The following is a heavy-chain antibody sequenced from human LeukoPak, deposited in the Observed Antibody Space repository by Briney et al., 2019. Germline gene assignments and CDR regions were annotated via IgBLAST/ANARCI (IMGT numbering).Heavy chain of an antibody. V-gene: IGHV4-59*01. CDR3: ARGEYEFWSGRQGGWFDP. CDR2: IYYSGST. D-gene: IGHD3-3*01. CDR1: GGSISSYY. J-gene: IGHJ5*02. Sequence: PSETLSLTCTVSGGSISSYYWSWIRQPPGKGLEWMGYIYYSGSTNYNPSLKSRVTISVHTSKNQYSLKLSSVTAADTAVYCGARGEYEFWSGRQGGWFDPWGQATMVTVCS.